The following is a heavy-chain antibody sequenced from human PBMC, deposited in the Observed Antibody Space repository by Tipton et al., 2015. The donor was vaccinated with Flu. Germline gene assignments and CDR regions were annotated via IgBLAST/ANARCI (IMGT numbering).Heavy chain of an antibody. CDR2: IRSKANSYAT. CDR3: TSMRGAAGAFDI. D-gene: IGHD6-13*01. CDR1: GFTFSGSA. V-gene: IGHV3-73*01. Sequence: SLRLSCAASGFTFSGSAMHWVRQASGKGLGWVGRIRSKANSYATAYAASVKGRFTISRDDSKNTAYLQMNSLKTEDTAVYYCTSMRGAAGAFDIWGQGTMVTVSS. J-gene: IGHJ3*02.